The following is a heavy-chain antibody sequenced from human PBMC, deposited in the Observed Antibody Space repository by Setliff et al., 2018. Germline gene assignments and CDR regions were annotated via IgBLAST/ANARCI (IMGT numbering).Heavy chain of an antibody. D-gene: IGHD2-21*02. Sequence: SETLSLTCTVSGYSISSGYIWGWIRQPPGKGLEWVGNIGHTGSINYNPSLKSRLTISRDTSKSQVSLKLNSVTATDTAVYYCARDLGHGGDSDYWGQGILVTVSS. V-gene: IGHV4-38-2*02. CDR2: IGHTGSI. CDR1: GYSISSGYI. J-gene: IGHJ4*02. CDR3: ARDLGHGGDSDY.